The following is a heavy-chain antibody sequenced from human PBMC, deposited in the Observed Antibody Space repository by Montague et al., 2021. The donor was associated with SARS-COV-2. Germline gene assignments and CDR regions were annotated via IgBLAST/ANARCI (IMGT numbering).Heavy chain of an antibody. Sequence: SLRLSCAASGFTFSSYSMNWVRQAPGKGLEWVSSISSSSSYVYYAGSVKGRFTISRDNAKNSLYLQMNSLRAEDTAVYYCARDYHYDILTGYYSSWGQGTLVTVPS. V-gene: IGHV3-21*01. CDR3: ARDYHYDILTGYYSS. J-gene: IGHJ5*02. CDR2: ISSSSSYV. D-gene: IGHD3-9*01. CDR1: GFTFSSYS.